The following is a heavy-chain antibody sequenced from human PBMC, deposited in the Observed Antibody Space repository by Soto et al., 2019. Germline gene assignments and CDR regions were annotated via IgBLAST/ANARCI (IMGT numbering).Heavy chain of an antibody. CDR3: ARGNGYSSSWFLALAY. CDR1: GGSLSSGGYY. CDR2: IYYSGST. V-gene: IGHV4-31*03. J-gene: IGHJ4*02. D-gene: IGHD6-13*01. Sequence: TLSLPCTVSGGSLSSGGYYWSWIRQHPGKGLEWIWYIYYSGSTYYNPSLKSRVNISVETSKNKFSLKLSSVTSAETSLYYCARGNGYSSSWFLALAYWGQGTLGTVS.